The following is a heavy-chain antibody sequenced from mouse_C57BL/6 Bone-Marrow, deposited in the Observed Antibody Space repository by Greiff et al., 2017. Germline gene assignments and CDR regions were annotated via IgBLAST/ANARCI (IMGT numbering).Heavy chain of an antibody. J-gene: IGHJ1*03. D-gene: IGHD1-1*01. Sequence: DVKLVESGGGLVQPGGSLKLSCAASGFTFSDYYMYWVRQTPEKRLEWVAYISNGGGSTYYPDTVKGRFTISRDNAKNTLYLQMSRLKSEDTAMYYCASAIYGSPYFDVWGTGTTVTVSS. CDR2: ISNGGGST. V-gene: IGHV5-12*01. CDR1: GFTFSDYY. CDR3: ASAIYGSPYFDV.